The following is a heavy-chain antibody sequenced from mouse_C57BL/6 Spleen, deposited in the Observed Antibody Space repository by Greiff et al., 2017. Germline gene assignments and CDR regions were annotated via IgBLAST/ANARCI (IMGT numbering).Heavy chain of an antibody. D-gene: IGHD3-2*02. V-gene: IGHV8-8*01. CDR1: GFSLSTFGLG. Sequence: QVTLKECGPGILQPSQTLSLTCSFSGFSLSTFGLGVGWIRQPSGKGLEWLAHIWWDDDQYYNPALKSRLTISTDTSKNKVFLKIANVDTADTATYYCARMDSSGSWFAYWGQGTLVTVSA. J-gene: IGHJ3*01. CDR3: ARMDSSGSWFAY. CDR2: IWWDDDQ.